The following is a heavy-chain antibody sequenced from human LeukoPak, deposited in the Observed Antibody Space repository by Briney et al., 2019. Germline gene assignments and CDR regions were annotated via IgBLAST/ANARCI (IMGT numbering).Heavy chain of an antibody. Sequence: GGSLRLSCVASGFTFNKYWMHWVRQAPGKGLVWVSRSSSDGSSTVYADSVEGRFTISRDNAKNTLYLQMNSLRAEDTAVYYCARDGYSTVDFDYWGQGTLVTVSS. V-gene: IGHV3-74*01. D-gene: IGHD2-21*01. CDR2: SSSDGSST. J-gene: IGHJ4*02. CDR1: GFTFNKYW. CDR3: ARDGYSTVDFDY.